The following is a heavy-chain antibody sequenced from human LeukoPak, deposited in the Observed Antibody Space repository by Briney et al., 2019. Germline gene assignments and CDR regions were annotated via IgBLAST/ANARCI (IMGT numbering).Heavy chain of an antibody. CDR1: GFTFSSYE. CDR3: ASRYSSSWRSTGVFDY. V-gene: IGHV3-48*03. D-gene: IGHD6-13*01. CDR2: ISSSGSTI. Sequence: GGSLRLSCAASGFTFSSYEMNWVRQAPGKGLEWVSYISSSGSTIYYADSVKGRFTISRDNAKNSLYLQMNSLRAEDTAFYYCASRYSSSWRSTGVFDYWGQGTLVTVSS. J-gene: IGHJ4*02.